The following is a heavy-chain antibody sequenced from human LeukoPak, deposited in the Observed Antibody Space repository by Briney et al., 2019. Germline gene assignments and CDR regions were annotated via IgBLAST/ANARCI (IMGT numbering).Heavy chain of an antibody. D-gene: IGHD2-15*01. CDR2: INGGGGST. CDR1: GFTFSDYV. Sequence: GGSLRLSCAASGFTFSDYVVSWVRQAPGEGPEWVSGINGGGGSTFYAESVRGRFTISRDNSKNTLFLQMHTSRAEDTAVYYCVKDGRRSPPCWGQGTLLTVSS. V-gene: IGHV3-23*01. CDR3: VKDGRRSPPC. J-gene: IGHJ4*01.